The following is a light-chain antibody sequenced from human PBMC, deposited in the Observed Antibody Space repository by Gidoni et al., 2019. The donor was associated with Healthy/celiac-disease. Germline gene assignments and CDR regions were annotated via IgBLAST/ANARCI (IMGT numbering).Light chain of an antibody. Sequence: EIVRTQSPATLSVSPGERATLSCRASQSVSSNLAWYQQKPGQAPRLLIYGASTRATGIPARFSGSGSGTAFTLTISSLLSEDFAVYYCQQYYNWPPWTFGQGTKVEIK. V-gene: IGKV3-15*01. CDR2: GAS. J-gene: IGKJ1*01. CDR1: QSVSSN. CDR3: QQYYNWPPWT.